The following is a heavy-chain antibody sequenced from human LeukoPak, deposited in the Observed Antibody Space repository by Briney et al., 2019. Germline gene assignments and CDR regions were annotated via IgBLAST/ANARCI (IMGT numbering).Heavy chain of an antibody. CDR3: ARDLGGYSGYDSHDY. V-gene: IGHV3-7*01. J-gene: IGHJ4*02. Sequence: GGSLRLSCAASGFTFSSYWMSWVRQAPGKGLEWVANIKQDGSEKYYVDSVKGRFTISRDNAKNSLYLQVNSLRAEDTAVYYCARDLGGYSGYDSHDYWGQGTLVTVSS. CDR2: IKQDGSEK. CDR1: GFTFSSYW. D-gene: IGHD5-12*01.